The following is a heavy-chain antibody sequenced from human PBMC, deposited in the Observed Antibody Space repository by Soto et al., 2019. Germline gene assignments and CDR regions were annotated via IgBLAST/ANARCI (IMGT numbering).Heavy chain of an antibody. V-gene: IGHV4-34*01. Sequence: QVQLRQWGAGLVKPSETLSLTCAVYGGSFNGYYWNWIRQPPGKGLEWIGETNHSGSTNYNPSLKSRVSRSVDTSKHQFSLRLSSVTAADTAVYYCASQRPTVTTFDYWGQGTLVTVSS. J-gene: IGHJ4*02. D-gene: IGHD4-17*01. CDR1: GGSFNGYY. CDR3: ASQRPTVTTFDY. CDR2: TNHSGST.